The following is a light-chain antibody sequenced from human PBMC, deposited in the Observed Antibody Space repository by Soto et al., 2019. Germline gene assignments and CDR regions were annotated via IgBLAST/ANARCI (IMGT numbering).Light chain of an antibody. V-gene: IGKV3-20*01. CDR1: QSVSNNY. Sequence: IVLTQSPGPLSLSPGDRATLSCGASQSVSNNYLAWYQQKPGQAPRLLIYGASSRATGIPDRFRGSGSGTDFTLPISRLEPEDFAVYYCQQYGNSPPYSFGQGTKLEIK. CDR2: GAS. CDR3: QQYGNSPPYS. J-gene: IGKJ2*01.